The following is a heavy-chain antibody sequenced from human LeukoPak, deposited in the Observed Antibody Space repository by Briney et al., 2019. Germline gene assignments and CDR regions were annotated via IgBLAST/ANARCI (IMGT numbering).Heavy chain of an antibody. CDR2: INSGGDYK. Sequence: GGSLRLSCAASGFIFNTFNMNWFRQAPGKGLEWVSSINSGGDYKYYADSVKGRFTTSRDNAKNSLSLQLNSLRVEDTAIYYCARGHYDVLASSYKWTPDYWGQGTPVTVSS. J-gene: IGHJ4*02. CDR3: ARGHYDVLASSYKWTPDY. D-gene: IGHD3-9*01. V-gene: IGHV3-21*01. CDR1: GFIFNTFN.